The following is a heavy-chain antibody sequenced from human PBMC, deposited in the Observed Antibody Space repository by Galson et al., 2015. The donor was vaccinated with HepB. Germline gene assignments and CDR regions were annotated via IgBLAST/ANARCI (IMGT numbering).Heavy chain of an antibody. CDR1: GGSISSGGYY. CDR3: ARRGKEWSDYYYFYMDV. J-gene: IGHJ6*03. V-gene: IGHV4-31*03. D-gene: IGHD3-3*01. Sequence: TLSLTCTVSGGSISSGGYYWSWIRQHPGKGLEWIGYIYYIGSTYYNPSLKSRVTISVDTSKNQFSLKLTSVTAADTAVYYCARRGKEWSDYYYFYMDVWGKGTTVTVSS. CDR2: IYYIGST.